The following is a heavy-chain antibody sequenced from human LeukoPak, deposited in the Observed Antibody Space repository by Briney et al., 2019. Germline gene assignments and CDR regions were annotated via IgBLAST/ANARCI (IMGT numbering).Heavy chain of an antibody. J-gene: IGHJ4*02. CDR1: GFTFSSYA. CDR2: ISGNGGST. CDR3: ASQYQLAVDGTAGY. Sequence: PGGSLRLSCAASGFTFSSYAMSWVRQASGKGLEWVSAISGNGGSTYYTDSVKGRFTISRDNSKNTLFLQMNSLRAEDTAVYYCASQYQLAVDGTAGYWGQGTLVTVSS. V-gene: IGHV3-23*01. D-gene: IGHD6-19*01.